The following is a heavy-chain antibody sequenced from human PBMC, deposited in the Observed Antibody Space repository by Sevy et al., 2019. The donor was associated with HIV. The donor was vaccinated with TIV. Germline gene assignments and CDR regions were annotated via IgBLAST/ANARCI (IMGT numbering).Heavy chain of an antibody. J-gene: IGHJ4*02. CDR1: GVTLSSYG. Sequence: GGSLRLSCAASGVTLSSYGIHWVRQAPGKGLEWVAVIGYDGSNIHYADSMKGRFTISRDNSKDTYFLQMDSLRAEDTAIYYCARDARIFGDYLLAYFDYWAQGTLVTVSS. V-gene: IGHV3-30*12. D-gene: IGHD3-9*01. CDR3: ARDARIFGDYLLAYFDY. CDR2: IGYDGSNI.